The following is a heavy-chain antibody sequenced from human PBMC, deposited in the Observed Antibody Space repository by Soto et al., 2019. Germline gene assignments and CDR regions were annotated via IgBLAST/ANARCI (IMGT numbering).Heavy chain of an antibody. CDR3: ARGLITGSHYSGGWYYFDS. J-gene: IGHJ4*02. CDR2: INHSGSA. D-gene: IGHD3-22*01. CDR1: VESFSGYI. Sequence: SETLSLTCAVYVESFSGYIWTWIRQTPGKGLQWIGQINHSGSAYYDPSLKSRVTISVHTSNSQFSLELSSVTAADTAVYYCARGLITGSHYSGGWYYFDSWGQGTQVTVSS. V-gene: IGHV4-34*01.